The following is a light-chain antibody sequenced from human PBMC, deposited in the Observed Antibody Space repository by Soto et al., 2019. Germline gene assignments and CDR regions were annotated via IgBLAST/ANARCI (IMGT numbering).Light chain of an antibody. CDR2: DAS. J-gene: IGKJ3*01. CDR3: QQYKTWPRL. CDR1: QSVSSY. V-gene: IGKV3D-15*01. Sequence: EGVMTQSPATLSLSPGERATLSCRASQSVSSYLAWYHQIPGQAPRLLIYDASTRATGVPARFSGSGSGTEFTLTISSLQSEDFGLYYCQQYKTWPRLFGPGTKVDIK.